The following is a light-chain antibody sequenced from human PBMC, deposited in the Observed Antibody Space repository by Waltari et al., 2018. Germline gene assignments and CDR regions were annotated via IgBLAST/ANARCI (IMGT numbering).Light chain of an antibody. CDR3: QSYDSSLSWV. V-gene: IGLV1-40*01. CDR2: GNS. Sequence: QSVLTQPPSVSGAPGQRVTISCTRTSSNIGANFDTHWYQQLPGTAPKPLIYGNSNRPSGVPDRFSGSKSGTSASLAITGLQAEDEADYYCQSYDSSLSWVFGGGTKLTVL. J-gene: IGLJ3*02. CDR1: SSNIGANFD.